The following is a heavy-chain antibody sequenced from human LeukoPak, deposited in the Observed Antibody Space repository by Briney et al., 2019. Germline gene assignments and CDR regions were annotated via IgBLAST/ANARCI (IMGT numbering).Heavy chain of an antibody. CDR2: IYSGGST. CDR1: GFTFSSYA. Sequence: GRSLRPSCAASGFTFSSYAMSWVRQAPGKGLEWVSVIYSGGSTYYADSVKGRFTISRDNSKNTLYLQMNSLRAEDTAVYYCAANNWFDPWGRGTLVTVSS. CDR3: AANNWFDP. V-gene: IGHV3-66*01. J-gene: IGHJ5*02.